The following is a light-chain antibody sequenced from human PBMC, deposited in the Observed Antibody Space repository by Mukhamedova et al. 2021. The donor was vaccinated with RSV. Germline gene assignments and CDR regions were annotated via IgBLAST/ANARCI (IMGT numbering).Light chain of an antibody. V-gene: IGKV1-5*01. CDR3: RQHDTFSLT. Sequence: ESGVPSRFSGSGSGTEFTLTISSLQPEDFATYYCRQHDTFSLTFGGGTRVEV. J-gene: IGKJ4*01.